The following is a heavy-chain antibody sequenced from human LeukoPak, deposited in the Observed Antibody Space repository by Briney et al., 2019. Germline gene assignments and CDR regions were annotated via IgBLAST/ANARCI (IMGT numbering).Heavy chain of an antibody. CDR1: GDTVSSNAAT. D-gene: IGHD2-8*01. CDR3: ARALGVIFDY. J-gene: IGHJ4*02. V-gene: IGHV6-1*01. CDR2: TYYRSKWSN. Sequence: SQTLSLTFAISGDTVSSNAATWNWIRQSPSRGLEWLGRTYYRSKWSNDYALSLKSRLTVNPDTSKNQFSLHLNSVTPEDTAVYYCARALGVIFDYWGQGILVTVSS.